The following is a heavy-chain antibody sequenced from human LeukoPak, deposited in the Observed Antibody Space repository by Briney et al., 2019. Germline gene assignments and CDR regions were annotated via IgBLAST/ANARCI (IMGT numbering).Heavy chain of an antibody. CDR1: GFTFSSYA. J-gene: IGHJ4*02. D-gene: IGHD3-10*01. V-gene: IGHV3-30*04. Sequence: GRSLRLSCAASGFTFSSYAMHWVRQAPGKGLEWVAVISYDGSNKYYADSVKGRFTISRDNSKNTLYLQMNSLRAEDTAVYYCARNYYGSGSYYWPWPTLDYWGRGTLVTVSS. CDR2: ISYDGSNK. CDR3: ARNYYGSGSYYWPWPTLDY.